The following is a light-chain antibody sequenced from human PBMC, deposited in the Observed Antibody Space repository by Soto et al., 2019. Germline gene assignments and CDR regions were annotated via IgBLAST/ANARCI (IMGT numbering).Light chain of an antibody. CDR1: SGHSNYA. CDR3: QTWGTGMV. CDR2: LNSDGSH. Sequence: QSALTQSPSASASLGASVKLTCTLSSGHSNYAIAWHQQQPEKGPRFLMKLNSDGSHNKGDGIPDRFSGSSSGAERYLTISSLQSEDEADYYCQTWGTGMVFGGGTKLTVL. J-gene: IGLJ3*02. V-gene: IGLV4-69*01.